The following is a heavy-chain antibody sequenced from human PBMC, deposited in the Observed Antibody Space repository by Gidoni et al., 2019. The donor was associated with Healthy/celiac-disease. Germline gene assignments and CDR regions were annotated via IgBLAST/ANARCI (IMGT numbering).Heavy chain of an antibody. D-gene: IGHD4-17*01. Sequence: QVQLQESGPGLVKPSETLSLTCTVSGGSISSYYWSWIRQPPGKGLEWIGYIYYSGSTNYNPSLKSRVTISVDTSKNQFSLKLSSVTAADTAVYYCARHEVNYGDYDYWYFDLWGRGTLVTVSS. CDR1: GGSISSYY. CDR3: ARHEVNYGDYDYWYFDL. J-gene: IGHJ2*01. V-gene: IGHV4-59*08. CDR2: IYYSGST.